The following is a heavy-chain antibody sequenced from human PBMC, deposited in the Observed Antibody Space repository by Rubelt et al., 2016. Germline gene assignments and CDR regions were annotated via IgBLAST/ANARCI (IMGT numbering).Heavy chain of an antibody. CDR1: GFTFSNAW. CDR3: TTQTSRRTLDY. J-gene: IGHJ4*02. Sequence: EVQLVESGGGLVQPGGSLRLSCAASGFTFSNAWMNWVRQAPGKGLEWVGRIKSKTDGGTTDYAAPGKGRFTSSRDDYKNTLYLQMNSLKTEDAAVYYCTTQTSRRTLDYWGQGTLVTVSS. V-gene: IGHV3-15*07. CDR2: IKSKTDGGTT.